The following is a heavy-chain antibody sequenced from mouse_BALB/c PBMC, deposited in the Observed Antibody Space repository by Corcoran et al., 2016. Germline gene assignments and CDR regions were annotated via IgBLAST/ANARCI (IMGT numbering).Heavy chain of an antibody. J-gene: IGHJ2*01. V-gene: IGHV14-3*02. Sequence: EVQLQQSGAELVKPGASVKLSCTASGFNIKDTYMHWVKQRPEQGLEWIGRIDPANGNTKYDPKFQGKATITADTSSNTAYLQLSSLTSEDTAVYYCATLITTVVARDYFDYLGQGTTLTVSS. D-gene: IGHD1-1*01. CDR3: ATLITTVVARDYFDY. CDR2: IDPANGNT. CDR1: GFNIKDTY.